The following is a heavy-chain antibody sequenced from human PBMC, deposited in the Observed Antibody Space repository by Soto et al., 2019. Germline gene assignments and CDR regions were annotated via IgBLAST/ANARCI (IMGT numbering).Heavy chain of an antibody. CDR1: GGTFSSYT. CDR3: ARASGDPRRFPYYYYMDV. D-gene: IGHD4-17*01. Sequence: SVEVSCKASGGTFSSYTISWVRQAPGQGLEWMGRIIPILGIANYAQKFQGRVTITADKSTSTAYMELSSLRSEDTAVYYCARASGDPRRFPYYYYMDVWGKGTTVTVSS. J-gene: IGHJ6*03. V-gene: IGHV1-69*02. CDR2: IIPILGIA.